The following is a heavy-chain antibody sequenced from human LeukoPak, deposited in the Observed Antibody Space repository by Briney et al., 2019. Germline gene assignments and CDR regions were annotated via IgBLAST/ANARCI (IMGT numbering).Heavy chain of an antibody. V-gene: IGHV4-4*07. J-gene: IGHJ4*02. D-gene: IGHD5-24*01. Sequence: SETLSLTCTVSGGSISTHYWSWIRQPAGKGLEWIGRIATTGSTNYNPSLKSRVTMSVDTSKNQFSLKLSSVTAADTAVYYCAREVEMATQFDFWGQGTLVTVSS. CDR2: IATTGST. CDR3: AREVEMATQFDF. CDR1: GGSISTHY.